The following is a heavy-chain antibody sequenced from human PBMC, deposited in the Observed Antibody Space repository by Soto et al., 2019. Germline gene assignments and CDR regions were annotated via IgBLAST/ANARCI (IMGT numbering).Heavy chain of an antibody. CDR3: ARDTRKRMDIIGYYGMDV. CDR1: GFTFSSYA. J-gene: IGHJ6*02. CDR2: ISYDRSNK. D-gene: IGHD2-15*01. Sequence: GGSLRLSCAASGFTFSSYAMHWVRQAPGKGLEWVAVISYDRSNKYYADSVKGRFTISRDNSKNTLYLQMNSLRAEDTAVYYCARDTRKRMDIIGYYGMDVWGQGTTVTVSS. V-gene: IGHV3-30-3*01.